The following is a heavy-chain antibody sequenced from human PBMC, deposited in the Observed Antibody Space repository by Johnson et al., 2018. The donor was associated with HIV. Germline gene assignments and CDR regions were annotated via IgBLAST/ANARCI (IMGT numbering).Heavy chain of an antibody. Sequence: QVQLVESGGGVVQPGGSLRLSCAASGFTFNNYGMHWVRQSPGKGLEWVAFIRFDETIKYYGDSVKGRFTISRVNSKNTVYLQMNSLRPEDTAVYYCAKDGGSYGGAFDIWGQGTMVTVSS. CDR2: IRFDETIK. D-gene: IGHD1-26*01. CDR1: GFTFNNYG. V-gene: IGHV3-30*02. J-gene: IGHJ3*02. CDR3: AKDGGSYGGAFDI.